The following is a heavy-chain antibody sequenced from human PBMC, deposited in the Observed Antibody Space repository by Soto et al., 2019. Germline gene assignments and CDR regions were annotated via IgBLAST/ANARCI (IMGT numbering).Heavy chain of an antibody. CDR1: GDSISSNSAT. D-gene: IGHD2-15*01. Sequence: PSQTLSLTCDISGDSISSNSATWSWIGQSPSRGLEWLGRTYYRSKWVNEYAVSVRSRITINPDTSKNQFSLQLNSVTPEDSAVYYCARKYGYSFDYWGQGTLVTVSS. CDR3: ARKYGYSFDY. CDR2: TYYRSKWVN. J-gene: IGHJ4*02. V-gene: IGHV6-1*01.